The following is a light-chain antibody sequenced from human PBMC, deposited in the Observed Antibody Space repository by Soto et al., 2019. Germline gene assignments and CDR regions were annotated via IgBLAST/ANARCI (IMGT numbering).Light chain of an antibody. V-gene: IGKV1-5*01. J-gene: IGKJ1*01. CDR2: DAS. Sequence: DVQMTQSPSTLSAAVGYRVTITCRANQSISNWLAWYQQKPGKAPKLLIYDASSLESGVPSRFSGSGSGTEFTLTISSLQPDDFATYYCQQYNSYSPTFGQGTKVDIK. CDR1: QSISNW. CDR3: QQYNSYSPT.